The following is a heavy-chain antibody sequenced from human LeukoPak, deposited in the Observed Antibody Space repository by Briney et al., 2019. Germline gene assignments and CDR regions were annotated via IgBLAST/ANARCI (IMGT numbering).Heavy chain of an antibody. Sequence: GASVKVSCKASGGTFSSYAISWVRQAPGQGLEWMGGIIPIFGTANYAQKFQGRVTITADESTSTAYMELSSLRSEDTAVYYCARDLREDIVVGVAADGGKETLVTVP. D-gene: IGHD2-15*01. J-gene: IGHJ4*02. V-gene: IGHV1-69*13. CDR2: IIPIFGTA. CDR1: GGTFSSYA. CDR3: ARDLREDIVVGVAAD.